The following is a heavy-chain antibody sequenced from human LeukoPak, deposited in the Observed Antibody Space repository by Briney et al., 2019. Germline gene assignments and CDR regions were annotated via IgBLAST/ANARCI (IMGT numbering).Heavy chain of an antibody. CDR3: AKWGGTGTTYYYYYGMDV. Sequence: GGSLRLSCAASGFTFSTYAMSWVRQAPGKGLEWVSTISSSVDSTYYADSVKSRFTISRDNSKNTLYLQMNSLRAEDTAVYHCAKWGGTGTTYYYYYGMDVWGQGTAVTVSS. CDR1: GFTFSTYA. D-gene: IGHD1-7*01. CDR2: ISSSVDST. V-gene: IGHV3-23*01. J-gene: IGHJ6*02.